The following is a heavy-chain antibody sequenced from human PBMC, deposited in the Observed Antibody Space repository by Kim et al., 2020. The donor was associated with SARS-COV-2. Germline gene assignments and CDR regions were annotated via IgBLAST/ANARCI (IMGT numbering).Heavy chain of an antibody. CDR3: ARSPTTTLFDY. V-gene: IGHV3-74*01. D-gene: IGHD5-12*01. Sequence: GGSLRLSCAASGFTFSSYWMHWVRQAPGKGLVWVSRINSDGSSTSYADSVKGRFTISRDNAKNTLYLQMNSLRAEDTAVYYCARSPTTTLFDYWGQGTLVTVSS. J-gene: IGHJ4*02. CDR2: INSDGSST. CDR1: GFTFSSYW.